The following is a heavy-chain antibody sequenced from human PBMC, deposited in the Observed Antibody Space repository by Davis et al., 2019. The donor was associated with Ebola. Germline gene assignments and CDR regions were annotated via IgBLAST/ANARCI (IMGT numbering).Heavy chain of an antibody. Sequence: GGSLRLSCAASGFTFSIFDMNWVRQAPGKGLEWVSSISSSSSYIYYADSVKGRFTISRDNAKNSLYLQMNSLRAEDTAVYYCARDAYHDSSGYYPYYFDYWGQGTLVTVSS. D-gene: IGHD3-22*01. V-gene: IGHV3-21*01. CDR3: ARDAYHDSSGYYPYYFDY. J-gene: IGHJ4*02. CDR1: GFTFSIFD. CDR2: ISSSSSYI.